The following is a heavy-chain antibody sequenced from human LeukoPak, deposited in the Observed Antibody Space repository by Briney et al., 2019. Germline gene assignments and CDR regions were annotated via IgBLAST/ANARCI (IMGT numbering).Heavy chain of an antibody. CDR2: ISGSGGST. CDR1: GFTFSSYA. V-gene: IGHV3-23*01. J-gene: IGHJ4*02. CDR3: GKPVRLVTGTTYYFDY. Sequence: GGSLRLSCAASGFTFSSYAMSWVRQAPGKGLEWVSAISGSGGSTYYADSVKGRFTISRDNSKNTLYLQMNSLRAEDTAVYYCGKPVRLVTGTTYYFDYWGEGTLVTVSS. D-gene: IGHD1-20*01.